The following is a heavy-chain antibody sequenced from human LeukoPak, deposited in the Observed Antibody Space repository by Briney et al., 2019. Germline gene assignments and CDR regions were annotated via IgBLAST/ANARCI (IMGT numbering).Heavy chain of an antibody. CDR1: GFSFSSYW. Sequence: GGSLRLSCAASGFSFSSYWMKWVRQDPGKGLEWVANIKGDGSEKYYVDSVKGRFTISRDNSKNTLYLQMNSLRAEDTAVYYCASWDGGYEDYFDYWGQGTLVTVSS. J-gene: IGHJ4*02. D-gene: IGHD5-12*01. CDR2: IKGDGSEK. CDR3: ASWDGGYEDYFDY. V-gene: IGHV3-7*01.